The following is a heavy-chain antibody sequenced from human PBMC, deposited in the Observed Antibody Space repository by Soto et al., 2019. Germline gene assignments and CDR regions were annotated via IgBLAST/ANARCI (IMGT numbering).Heavy chain of an antibody. CDR3: ARGWGVGGGRVQLWLYYYYYCMDV. V-gene: IGHV1-8*01. Sequence: GASVKVSCKASGYTFTSYDINWVRQATGQGLEWMGWMNPNSGNTGYAQKFQGRVTMTRNTSISTAYMELSSLRSEDTAVYYCARGWGVGGGRVQLWLYYYYYCMDVWGQVTTVTVS. J-gene: IGHJ6*02. CDR2: MNPNSGNT. CDR1: GYTFTSYD. D-gene: IGHD5-18*01.